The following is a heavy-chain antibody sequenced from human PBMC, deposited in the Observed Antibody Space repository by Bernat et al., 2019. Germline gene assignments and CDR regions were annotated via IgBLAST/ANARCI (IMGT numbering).Heavy chain of an antibody. D-gene: IGHD1-26*01. J-gene: IGHJ3*02. V-gene: IGHV3-21*01. Sequence: EVQLVESGGGLVKPGGSLRLSCAASGFIFSSYSMNWVRQAPGKGLEWVSSISSSSSYIYYADSMKGRFIISRDNAKNSLYLQMNSLRAEDTAVYYCARALGVGVTRIGDVFDIWGQGTMVTVSS. CDR1: GFIFSSYS. CDR3: ARALGVGVTRIGDVFDI. CDR2: ISSSSSYI.